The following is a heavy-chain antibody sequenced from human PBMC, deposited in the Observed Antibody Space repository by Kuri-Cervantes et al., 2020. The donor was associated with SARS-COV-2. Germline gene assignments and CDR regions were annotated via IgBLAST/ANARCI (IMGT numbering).Heavy chain of an antibody. V-gene: IGHV3-23*01. Sequence: GGSLRLSCAASGFTFSSYAMSWVRQAPGKGLEWVSAISGSGGSTYYADSVKGRFTISRDNAKNSLYLQMNSLRAEDTAVYYCARGRGGCSSTSCLAAFDIWGQGTMVTVSS. CDR2: ISGSGGST. CDR1: GFTFSSYA. D-gene: IGHD2-2*01. J-gene: IGHJ3*02. CDR3: ARGRGGCSSTSCLAAFDI.